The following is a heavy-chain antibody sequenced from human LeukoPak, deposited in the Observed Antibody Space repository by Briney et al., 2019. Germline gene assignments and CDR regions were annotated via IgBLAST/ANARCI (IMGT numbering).Heavy chain of an antibody. CDR2: ISYDESNK. D-gene: IGHD3-10*01. J-gene: IGHJ3*02. CDR1: GFTFSSYD. CDR3: ATQPRSTARGITMAFGI. V-gene: IGHV3-30-3*01. Sequence: PGGSLRLSCAASGFTFSSYDMHWVRQAPGKGLEWVAVISYDESNKYYADSVKGRFTISRDNSKNTLYLQMNSLRAEDTAVYYCATQPRSTARGITMAFGIWGQGTMVTVSS.